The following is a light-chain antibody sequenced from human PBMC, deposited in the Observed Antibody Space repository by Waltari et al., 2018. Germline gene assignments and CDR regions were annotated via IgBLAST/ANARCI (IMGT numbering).Light chain of an antibody. V-gene: IGLV3-21*02. Sequence: SYVLSQPPSVSVAPGQTATITCGGSDIGSKIVHWYQHKAGQAPVLVVYDDSGRPSGIPERFSGSNSGNTATLTISRVEAGDEADYYCHMWDGTTDHYVFGTGTKVTVL. CDR3: HMWDGTTDHYV. CDR1: DIGSKI. CDR2: DDS. J-gene: IGLJ1*01.